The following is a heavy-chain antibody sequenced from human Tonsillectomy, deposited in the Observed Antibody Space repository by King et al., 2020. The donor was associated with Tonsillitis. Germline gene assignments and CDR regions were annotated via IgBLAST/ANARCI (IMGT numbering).Heavy chain of an antibody. J-gene: IGHJ4*02. Sequence: VQLVESGGGLVQPGGSLRLSCAASGFTFSSYAMSWVRQAPGKGLEWVSAISGSGGSTYYADSVKGRFTISRDNSKNTLYLQMNSLRAEDTAVYYCATLGGRYCSGGSCYSTHFDYWGQGTLVTVSS. CDR2: ISGSGGST. D-gene: IGHD2-15*01. CDR1: GFTFSSYA. V-gene: IGHV3-23*04. CDR3: ATLGGRYCSGGSCYSTHFDY.